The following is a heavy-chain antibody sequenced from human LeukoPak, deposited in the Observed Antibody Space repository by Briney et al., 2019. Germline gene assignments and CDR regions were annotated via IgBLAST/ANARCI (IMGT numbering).Heavy chain of an antibody. J-gene: IGHJ6*02. D-gene: IGHD6-19*01. CDR2: IGTAGDT. CDR1: GFTFSSDD. CDR3: ARASGWYELANYGMDV. Sequence: GGSLRLSCAASGFTFSSDDMHWVRQATGKGLEWVSAIGTAGDTYYPGSVKGRFTISRENAKNSLYLQMNSLRAGDTAVYYCARASGWYELANYGMDVWGQGTTVTVSS. V-gene: IGHV3-13*01.